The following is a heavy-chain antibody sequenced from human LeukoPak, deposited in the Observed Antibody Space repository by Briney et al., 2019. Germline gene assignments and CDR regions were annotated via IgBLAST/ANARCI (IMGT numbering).Heavy chain of an antibody. J-gene: IGHJ4*02. CDR3: ARGSLLTPLDY. D-gene: IGHD1-26*01. V-gene: IGHV3-11*05. Sequence: KPGGSLRLSCAASGFTFSDYYMTWIRLAPGKGLEWVSSISSSSSYTNYADSVKGRFTISRDNTKNSLYLQMNSLRAEDTAVYYCARGSLLTPLDYWGQGTLVTVSS. CDR1: GFTFSDYY. CDR2: ISSSSSYT.